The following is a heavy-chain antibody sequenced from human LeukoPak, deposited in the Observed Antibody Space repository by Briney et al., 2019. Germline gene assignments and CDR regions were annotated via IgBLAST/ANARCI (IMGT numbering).Heavy chain of an antibody. D-gene: IGHD3-22*01. V-gene: IGHV4-59*12. Sequence: SETLSLTCTVSGGSISSYYWSWIRQPPGKGLEWIGYIYYSGSTNYNPSLKSRVTISVDTSKNQFSLKLSSVTAADTAVYYCARLGMVYDSSGYFDYWGQGTLVTVSS. CDR1: GGSISSYY. CDR3: ARLGMVYDSSGYFDY. J-gene: IGHJ4*02. CDR2: IYYSGST.